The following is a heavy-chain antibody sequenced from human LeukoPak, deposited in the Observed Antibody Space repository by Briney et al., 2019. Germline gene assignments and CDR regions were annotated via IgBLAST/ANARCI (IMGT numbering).Heavy chain of an antibody. J-gene: IGHJ4*02. CDR1: GFNFDNFA. Sequence: GGSLTLSCVVSGFNFDNFAMHWVRQPLGKGLEWVAVISHDGRTKYYADSMKGRITIPRAHSKNTLYLQMNSPRAEDTALYYCAKDYDFWSGPLDYCGQATLVTVSS. CDR3: AKDYDFWSGPLDY. V-gene: IGHV3-30*04. CDR2: ISHDGRTK. D-gene: IGHD3-3*01.